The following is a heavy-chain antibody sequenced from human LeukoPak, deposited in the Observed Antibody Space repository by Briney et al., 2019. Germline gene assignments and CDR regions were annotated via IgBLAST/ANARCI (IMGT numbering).Heavy chain of an antibody. V-gene: IGHV3-23*01. J-gene: IGHJ3*01. Sequence: GGSLRLSCAASGFTFNTYAMSWVRQAPGKGLEWVSTITGDGGNTYYADSVKGRFTVSRDNSKNTLDLQMDSLRVEDTAVYYCARSIRGDSSGRYDTLDVWGQGTVATVSS. CDR2: ITGDGGNT. CDR3: ARSIRGDSSGRYDTLDV. D-gene: IGHD3-22*01. CDR1: GFTFNTYA.